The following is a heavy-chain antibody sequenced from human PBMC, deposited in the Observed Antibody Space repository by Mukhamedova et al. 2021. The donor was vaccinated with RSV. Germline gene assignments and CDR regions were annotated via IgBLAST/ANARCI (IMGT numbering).Heavy chain of an antibody. CDR2: ISGSGGST. Sequence: AISGSGGSTYYADSVKCRFTISRYNSNNTLYLQMNSLRAEDTAVYYCAKSLFWSGYWPFD. CDR3: AKSLFWSGYWPFD. D-gene: IGHD3-3*01. V-gene: IGHV3-23*01. J-gene: IGHJ4*01.